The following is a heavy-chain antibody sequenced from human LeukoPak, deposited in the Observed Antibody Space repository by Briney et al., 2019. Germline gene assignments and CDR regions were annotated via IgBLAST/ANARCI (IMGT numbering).Heavy chain of an antibody. V-gene: IGHV3-23*01. CDR2: ISGSGGST. CDR3: AREAFGSGSYLTFCDY. CDR1: GFTFSSYA. Sequence: GGSLRLSCAASGFTFSSYAMSWVRQAPGKGLEWVSAISGSGGSTYYADSVKGRFTISRDNAKNSLYLQMNSLRAEDTAVYYCAREAFGSGSYLTFCDYWGQGTLVTVSS. J-gene: IGHJ4*02. D-gene: IGHD3-10*01.